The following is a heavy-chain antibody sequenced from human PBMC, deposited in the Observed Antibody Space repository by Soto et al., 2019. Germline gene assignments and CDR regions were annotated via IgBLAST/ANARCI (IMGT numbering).Heavy chain of an antibody. D-gene: IGHD6-19*01. V-gene: IGHV3-23*01. J-gene: IGHJ3*02. CDR3: AKNNGWDGKSDAFDI. CDR2: ISGSGGHT. Sequence: EVQLLESGGGLVQPGGSLRLSCAASGFSFSSFALTWVRQAPGKGLEWVSAISGSGGHTYYADSVTGRFTISRDNSNNTLYLQMNSLRAEDTALYYCAKNNGWDGKSDAFDIWGHGTMVTVSS. CDR1: GFSFSSFA.